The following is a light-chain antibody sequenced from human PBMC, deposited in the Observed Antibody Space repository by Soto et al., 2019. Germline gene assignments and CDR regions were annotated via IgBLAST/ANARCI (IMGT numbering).Light chain of an antibody. CDR3: QQYGGSAT. J-gene: IGKJ1*01. V-gene: IGKV3-20*01. CDR2: AAS. Sequence: EIVLTQSPGTLSLSPGQRATLSCRASQSVSSSYLAWYQQKPGQAPRLLIYAASSRATGIPDRFSGSGSGTDFTLIISRLEPEDFAVYYCQQYGGSATFGQGTKVEIK. CDR1: QSVSSSY.